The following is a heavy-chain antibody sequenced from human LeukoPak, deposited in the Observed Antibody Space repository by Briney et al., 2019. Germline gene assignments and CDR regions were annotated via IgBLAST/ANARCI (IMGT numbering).Heavy chain of an antibody. V-gene: IGHV3-23*01. CDR1: GFTFSTYA. Sequence: GGSLRLSCAASGFTFSTYAVNWVRQAPGKGLEWVSAISGSGGSTYYADSVKGRFTISRDNSKNTLYLQMNSLRAEDTAVYYCAKEAQQTGRIPRNYYDSSGYYFSWGQGTLVTVSS. CDR2: ISGSGGST. CDR3: AKEAQQTGRIPRNYYDSSGYYFS. D-gene: IGHD3-22*01. J-gene: IGHJ5*02.